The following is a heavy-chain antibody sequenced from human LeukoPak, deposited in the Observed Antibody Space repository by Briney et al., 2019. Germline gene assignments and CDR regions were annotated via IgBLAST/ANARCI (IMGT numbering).Heavy chain of an antibody. CDR3: AKDPLSYGGHYLDS. CDR2: ITGSGDMT. Sequence: GGSLRLSCAASGFTFSSFSMTWVRQAPGEGLEWVSTITGSGDMTFYADSMKGRFAISGDNAKNTLYLQRSSLRAEDTAAYYCAKDPLSYGGHYLDSWGQGTLVTVSS. D-gene: IGHD4-23*01. J-gene: IGHJ4*02. CDR1: GFTFSSFS. V-gene: IGHV3-23*01.